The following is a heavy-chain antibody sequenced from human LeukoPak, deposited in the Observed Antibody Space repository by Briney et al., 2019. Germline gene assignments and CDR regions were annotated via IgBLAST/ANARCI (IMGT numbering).Heavy chain of an antibody. V-gene: IGHV1-8*01. CDR2: MNPNSGNT. CDR1: GYTFISYD. D-gene: IGHD3-10*01. J-gene: IGHJ4*02. CDR3: GLMVRGVRYYFDY. Sequence: ASVKVSCKAPGYTFISYDINWVRQATGQGLEWMGWMNPNSGNTGYAQKFQGRVTMTRNTSISTAYMELSSLRSEDAAVYYCGLMVRGVRYYFDYWGQGTLVTVSS.